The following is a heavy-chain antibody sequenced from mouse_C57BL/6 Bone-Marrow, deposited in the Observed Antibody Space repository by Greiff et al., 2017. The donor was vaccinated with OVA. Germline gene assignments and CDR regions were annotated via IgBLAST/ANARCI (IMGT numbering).Heavy chain of an antibody. CDR3: ARSYYSNYVAGFAY. CDR1: GFTFSDYY. CDR2: ISNGGGST. J-gene: IGHJ3*01. V-gene: IGHV5-12*01. Sequence: EVMLVESGGGLVQPGGSLKLSCAASGFTFSDYYMYWVRQTPEKRLEWVAYISNGGGSTYYPDSVKGRFTIYRDNDKNTLYLHMSRLKSEDTAMYYCARSYYSNYVAGFAYWGQGTLVTVSA. D-gene: IGHD2-5*01.